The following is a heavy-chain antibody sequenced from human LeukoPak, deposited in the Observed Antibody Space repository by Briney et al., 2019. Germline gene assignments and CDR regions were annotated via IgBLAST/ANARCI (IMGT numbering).Heavy chain of an antibody. CDR2: INWNGGST. D-gene: IGHD4-11*01. V-gene: IGHV3-20*04. CDR3: ARGMATVTPGGSFWDY. J-gene: IGHJ4*02. CDR1: GFTFDDYG. Sequence: PGGSLRLSCAASGFTFDDYGMSWVRQAPGKGLEWVSGINWNGGSTGYADSVKGRFTISRDNSKNTLYLQMGSLRAEDMAVYYCARGMATVTPGGSFWDYWGQGTLVTVSS.